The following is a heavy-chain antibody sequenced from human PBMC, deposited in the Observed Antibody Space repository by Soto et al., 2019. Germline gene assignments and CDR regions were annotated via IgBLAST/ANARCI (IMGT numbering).Heavy chain of an antibody. CDR1: GFTFDDYT. CDR3: AKDMWPIAAAGTPDIAY. Sequence: EVQLVESGGVVVQPGGSLRLSCAASGFTFDDYTMHWVRQAPGKGLEWVSLISWDGGSTYYADSVKGRFTISRDNSKSSLYLQMNTLRTEDTAFYYCAKDMWPIAAAGTPDIAYWGQGTLVTVSS. D-gene: IGHD6-13*01. J-gene: IGHJ4*02. CDR2: ISWDGGST. V-gene: IGHV3-43*01.